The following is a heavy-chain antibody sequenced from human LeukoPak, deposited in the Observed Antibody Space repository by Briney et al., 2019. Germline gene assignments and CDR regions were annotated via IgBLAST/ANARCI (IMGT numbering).Heavy chain of an antibody. CDR1: GGSISSSSYY. Sequence: SETLSLTCTVSGGSISSSSYYWGWIRQPPGKGLEWIGIIYYSGSTYYNPSLKSRLTISVDTSKNQFPLKLSSVTATDTAVYYCARRGYCSSTSCYEYWFDPWGQGTLVTVSS. CDR3: ARRGYCSSTSCYEYWFDP. V-gene: IGHV4-39*01. D-gene: IGHD2-2*01. CDR2: IYYSGST. J-gene: IGHJ5*02.